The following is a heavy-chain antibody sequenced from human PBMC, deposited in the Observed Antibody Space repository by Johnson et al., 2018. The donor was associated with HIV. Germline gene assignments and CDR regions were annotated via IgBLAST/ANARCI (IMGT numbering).Heavy chain of an antibody. CDR2: ITSSGRTT. J-gene: IGHJ3*01. Sequence: QVQLVESGGGLVKPGGSLRLSCAASGFTFSDYYMSWIRQAPGKGLEWVSYITSSGRTTYYADSVKGRFTISRDNAKNSLYLHMNSLRPEDTAVYYCAGDGRDLVTRGSFDVWGQGTVVTVSS. V-gene: IGHV3-11*04. CDR3: AGDGRDLVTRGSFDV. CDR1: GFTFSDYY. D-gene: IGHD5-18*01.